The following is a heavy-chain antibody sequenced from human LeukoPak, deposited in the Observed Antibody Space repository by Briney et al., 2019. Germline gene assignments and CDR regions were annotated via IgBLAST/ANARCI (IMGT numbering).Heavy chain of an antibody. J-gene: IGHJ4*02. CDR3: AKIQSRIIAARPGNPAFDY. Sequence: ASVKVSCKASGYTFTSYDISWVRQAPGQGLEWMGWISTYNDNTHYAQKLQGRVTMTTDTSTSTVYMELKSLRSDDTAVYYCAKIQSRIIAARPGNPAFDYWGRGTLVTVSS. D-gene: IGHD6-6*01. CDR1: GYTFTSYD. CDR2: ISTYNDNT. V-gene: IGHV1-18*01.